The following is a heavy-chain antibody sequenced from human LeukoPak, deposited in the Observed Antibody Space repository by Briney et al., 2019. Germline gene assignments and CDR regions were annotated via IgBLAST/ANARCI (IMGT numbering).Heavy chain of an antibody. CDR1: GFTFSSYA. J-gene: IGHJ4*02. V-gene: IGHV3-23*01. CDR2: ISGSGYNT. Sequence: SGGSLILSCAVSGFTFSSYAISWVRQAPGTGLQWVSAISGSGYNTYYADSVKGRFTISRDNSKSTLYLQMDSLRAEDTAVYYCARDAYCTSASCRRDFDSWGQGTLVTVSS. D-gene: IGHD2-2*01. CDR3: ARDAYCTSASCRRDFDS.